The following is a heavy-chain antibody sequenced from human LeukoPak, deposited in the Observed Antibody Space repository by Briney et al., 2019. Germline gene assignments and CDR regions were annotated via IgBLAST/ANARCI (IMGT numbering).Heavy chain of an antibody. V-gene: IGHV4-31*03. J-gene: IGHJ6*02. CDR1: GGSIRGANYS. CDR3: SRDQATPDYYYGMDV. Sequence: SQTLSLTCTVSGGSIRGANYSWSWIRHHPGKGLEWIGYIYYSGSTYYNPSLKSRVTISVATSKNQFSLRLTSVTAADTAVYYCSRDQATPDYYYGMDVWGQGTTVTVSS. CDR2: IYYSGST.